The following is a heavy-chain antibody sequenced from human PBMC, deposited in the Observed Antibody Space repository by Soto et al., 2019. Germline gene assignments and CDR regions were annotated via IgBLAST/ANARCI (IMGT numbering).Heavy chain of an antibody. J-gene: IGHJ5*02. CDR3: AHIPNYYQYDWFDP. V-gene: IGHV2-5*02. D-gene: IGHD3-16*01. CDR1: GFSLTTRGVG. CDR2: IYWDDDK. Sequence: QITLKESGPPLVKPTQTLTLTCTFSGFSLTTRGVGVGWIRQPPGKALECLALIYWDDDKRYSPSLQSRLSITHDTSKNQVVLTMTNVDPVDTATYYCAHIPNYYQYDWFDPWGQGTLVSVSS.